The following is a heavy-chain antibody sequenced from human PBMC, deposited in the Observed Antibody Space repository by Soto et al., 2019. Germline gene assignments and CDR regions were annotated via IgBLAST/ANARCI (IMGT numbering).Heavy chain of an antibody. Sequence: GGSLRLSCAASGFSFGSYALIWVRQAPGQGLECVSTSRGSDGRTLDADAVKGRFSIYSGTSQNTLYLRMNCLRADDMAIYYCARWSYREYRGQGTRGT. J-gene: IGHJ4*02. CDR1: GFSFGSYA. CDR2: SRGSDGRT. D-gene: IGHD3-10*01. V-gene: IGHV3-23*01. CDR3: ARWSYREY.